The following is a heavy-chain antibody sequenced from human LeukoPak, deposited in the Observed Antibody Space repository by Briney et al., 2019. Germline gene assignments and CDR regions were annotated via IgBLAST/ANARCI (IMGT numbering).Heavy chain of an antibody. CDR3: ARGSSSSYLGVGYYFDY. CDR2: IDPSGPSV. J-gene: IGHJ4*02. D-gene: IGHD6-6*01. CDR1: GYSFTNYK. V-gene: IGHV1-46*01. Sequence: ASVKVSCKASGYSFTNYKIHWLRQAPGQGLQWMGIIDPSGPSVTYAQIFQGRLIVTRDTSTSTVYMQLSSLRSEDTAVYYCARGSSSSYLGVGYYFDYWGQGTLVTVSS.